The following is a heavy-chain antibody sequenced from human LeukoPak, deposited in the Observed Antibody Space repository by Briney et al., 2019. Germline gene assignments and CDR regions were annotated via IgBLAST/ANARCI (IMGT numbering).Heavy chain of an antibody. CDR1: GYTFTGYY. Sequence: ASVKVSCKASGYTFTGYYMHWVRQAPGQGLEWMGWINPNSGGTNYAQKFQGRVTMTRDTSISTAYVELSRLRSDDTAVYYCARVKVRGYSYGYSDFDYWGQGTLVTVSS. CDR3: ARVKVRGYSYGYSDFDY. D-gene: IGHD5-18*01. V-gene: IGHV1-2*02. J-gene: IGHJ4*02. CDR2: INPNSGGT.